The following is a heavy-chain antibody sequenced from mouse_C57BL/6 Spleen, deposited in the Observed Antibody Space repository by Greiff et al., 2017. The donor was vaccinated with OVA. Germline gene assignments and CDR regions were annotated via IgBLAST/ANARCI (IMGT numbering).Heavy chain of an antibody. V-gene: IGHV1-61*01. Sequence: VQLQQPGAELVRPGSSVKLSCKASGYTFTSYWMDWVKQRPGQGLEWIGNIYPSDSETHYNQKFKDKATLTVDKSSSTAYMQLSSLTSEDSAVYYCARDDGYLYFDYWGQGTTLTVSS. CDR1: GYTFTSYW. D-gene: IGHD2-3*01. J-gene: IGHJ2*01. CDR3: ARDDGYLYFDY. CDR2: IYPSDSET.